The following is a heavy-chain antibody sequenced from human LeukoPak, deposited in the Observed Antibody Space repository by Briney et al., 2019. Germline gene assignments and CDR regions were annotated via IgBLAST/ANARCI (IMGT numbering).Heavy chain of an antibody. CDR2: IYWNDDK. CDR3: AHRPGYCSSTSCYDY. J-gene: IGHJ4*02. CDR1: GFSLSTSGVG. V-gene: IGHV2-5*01. Sequence: SGPTLVKPTQTLTLTCTFSGFSLSTSGVGVGWIRQPPGKALEWLALIYWNDDKRHSPSLKSRLTITKDTSKNQVVLKMTNMDPVDTATYYCAHRPGYCSSTSCYDYWGQGTLVTVSS. D-gene: IGHD2-2*01.